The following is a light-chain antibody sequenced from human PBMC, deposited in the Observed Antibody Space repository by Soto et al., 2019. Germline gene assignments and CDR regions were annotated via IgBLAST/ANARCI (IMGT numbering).Light chain of an antibody. CDR1: QGVSNE. Sequence: DIQMTQSPSSLSASVGDRVTITCRASQGVSNELGWFQQQPGKAPKSLIYDATNLQSGVPSKFSGTGSGTEFTLIINSLQPEDFATYYCLQYHSHPFTFGRGTKVDIK. CDR2: DAT. J-gene: IGKJ3*01. V-gene: IGKV1-16*02. CDR3: LQYHSHPFT.